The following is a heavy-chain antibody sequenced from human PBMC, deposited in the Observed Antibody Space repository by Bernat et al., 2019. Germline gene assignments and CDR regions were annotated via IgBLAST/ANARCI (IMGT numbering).Heavy chain of an antibody. CDR3: ARDQGDTIFPLPHDY. D-gene: IGHD3-3*01. Sequence: QVQLVQSGAEVKKPGSSVKVSCKASGYTFTSYGISWVRQAPGQGLEWMGWISAYNGNTNYAQKLQGRVTMTTDTSTSTAYMELRSLRSDDTAMYYCARDQGDTIFPLPHDYWGQGTLVTVSS. CDR1: GYTFTSYG. V-gene: IGHV1-18*04. CDR2: ISAYNGNT. J-gene: IGHJ4*02.